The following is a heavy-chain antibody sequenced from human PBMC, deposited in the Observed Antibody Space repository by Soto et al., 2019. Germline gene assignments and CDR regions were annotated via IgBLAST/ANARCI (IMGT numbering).Heavy chain of an antibody. CDR3: TTETYYYDTGGYYSPYYFDS. D-gene: IGHD3-22*01. CDR1: GFTFSTAW. V-gene: IGHV3-15*01. Sequence: GGSLRLSCAASGFTFSTAWMSWVRQAPGKGLEWVGRVKRKADGGTTDYAAPVKGTFTISRDDSKNTLYLQMNSLKTEDTAVYYCTTETYYYDTGGYYSPYYFDSWCQENLVTVSS. CDR2: VKRKADGGTT. J-gene: IGHJ4*02.